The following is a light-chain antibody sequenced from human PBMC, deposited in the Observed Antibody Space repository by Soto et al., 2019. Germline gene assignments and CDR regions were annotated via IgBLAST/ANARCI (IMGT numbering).Light chain of an antibody. Sequence: QSALTQPASVSGSPGQSITISCTGTSSDVGGYNYVSWYQQHPGKAPKLMIHEVSNRPSGVSNRFSGSKSGNTASLTISGLQAEDEADYYCSSYTSSSTFPRGFGTGTKVTVL. CDR1: SSDVGGYNY. CDR2: EVS. CDR3: SSYTSSSTFPRG. V-gene: IGLV2-14*01. J-gene: IGLJ1*01.